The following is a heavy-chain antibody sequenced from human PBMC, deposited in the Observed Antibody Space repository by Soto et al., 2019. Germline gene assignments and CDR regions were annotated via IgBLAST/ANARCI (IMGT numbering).Heavy chain of an antibody. Sequence: ASVKVSCKASGYTFTSYGISWVRQAPGQGLEWMGWISAYNGNTNYAQKLQGRVTMTSDTSTSTVFMELSSLRSDDTAVYYCARVTVNNVLAGPFDYWGKGTLVTVSS. CDR1: GYTFTSYG. CDR2: ISAYNGNT. V-gene: IGHV1-18*01. J-gene: IGHJ4*02. CDR3: ARVTVNNVLAGPFDY. D-gene: IGHD3-9*01.